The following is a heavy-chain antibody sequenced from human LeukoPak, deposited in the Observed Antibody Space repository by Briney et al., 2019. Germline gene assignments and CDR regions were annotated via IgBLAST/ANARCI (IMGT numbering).Heavy chain of an antibody. J-gene: IGHJ4*02. V-gene: IGHV4-4*02. CDR3: SRENGAFSPFGY. Sequence: SETLSLTCGVSGGSITSTNWWSWVRQPPGQGLEWIGEVSLSGLTKYNPSLSSRVIMALDTSKNHLSLHLTSVTAADTAVYYCSRENGAFSPFGYWGQGYLVTVLS. CDR1: GGSITSTNW. D-gene: IGHD2-8*01. CDR2: VSLSGLT.